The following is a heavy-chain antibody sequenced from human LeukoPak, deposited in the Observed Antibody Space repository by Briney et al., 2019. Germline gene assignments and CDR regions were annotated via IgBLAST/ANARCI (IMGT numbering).Heavy chain of an antibody. Sequence: ETLSLTCTVSGGSISSYYWSWIRQPPGKGLEYVSAISSNGGSTYYANSVKGRFTISRDNSKNTLYLQMGSLRAEDMAVYYCARLAYYDFWSGYPIDYWGQGTLVTVSS. CDR3: ARLAYYDFWSGYPIDY. CDR1: GGSISSYY. CDR2: ISSNGGST. V-gene: IGHV3-64*01. D-gene: IGHD3-3*01. J-gene: IGHJ4*02.